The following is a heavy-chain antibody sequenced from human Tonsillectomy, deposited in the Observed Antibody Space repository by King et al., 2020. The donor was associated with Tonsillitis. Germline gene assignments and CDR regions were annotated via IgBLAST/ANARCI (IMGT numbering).Heavy chain of an antibody. D-gene: IGHD3-22*01. CDR1: GFTFGDYA. J-gene: IGHJ4*02. CDR2: IRTKAYGGTP. V-gene: IGHV3-49*03. Sequence: VQLVQSGGDLVQPGRSLRLSCTASGFTFGDYAMSWFRQAPGKGLEWVGFIRTKAYGGTPEYASSVKGRFTISRDDSKSIAYLQMNSLKTEDTAVYYCTSYYYDSSGYPFDYWGQGTLVTVSS. CDR3: TSYYYDSSGYPFDY.